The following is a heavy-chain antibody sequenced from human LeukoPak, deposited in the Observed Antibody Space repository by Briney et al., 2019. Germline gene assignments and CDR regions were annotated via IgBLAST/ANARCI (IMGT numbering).Heavy chain of an antibody. CDR1: GFTVSSNY. D-gene: IGHD3-10*01. CDR2: IYSGGTT. Sequence: PGGSLRLSCAASGFTVSSNYMSWVRQAPGKGLEWVSVIYSGGTTSYADSVKGRFTISRDNSKNTLFLQLNSLRAEDTAVYYCARVSSYGSGSYYHYYFDDWGQGTLVTVSS. CDR3: ARVSSYGSGSYYHYYFDD. J-gene: IGHJ4*02. V-gene: IGHV3-53*01.